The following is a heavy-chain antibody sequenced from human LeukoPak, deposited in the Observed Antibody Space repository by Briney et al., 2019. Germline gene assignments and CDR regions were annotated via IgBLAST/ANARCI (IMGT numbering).Heavy chain of an antibody. J-gene: IGHJ6*03. CDR2: IYTSGST. CDR3: ARVQPYTSGYYYYYYMDV. CDR1: GGSISSGSHY. Sequence: PSETLSLTCTVSGGSISSGSHYWSWIRQPAEKGLECIGRIYTSGSTNYNPSLKSRVTISVDTSKNQFSLKLSSVTAADTAVYYCARVQPYTSGYYYYYYMDVWGKGTTVTVSS. V-gene: IGHV4-61*02. D-gene: IGHD5-18*01.